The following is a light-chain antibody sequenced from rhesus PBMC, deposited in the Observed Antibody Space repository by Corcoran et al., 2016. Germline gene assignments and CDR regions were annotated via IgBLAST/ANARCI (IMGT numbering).Light chain of an antibody. V-gene: IGKV1-19*01. CDR1: PVISSW. CDR3: QQYDDLPWT. CDR2: YTS. J-gene: IGKJ1*01. Sequence: DIQMTQSPSSLSVSVGDKVTITCHASPVISSWLAWYQQKPGNTPQPLIYYTSILQRGVPSRFSGSGSGTDYTLTSTSLQPEDFATYYCQQYDDLPWTFGQGTKVEIK.